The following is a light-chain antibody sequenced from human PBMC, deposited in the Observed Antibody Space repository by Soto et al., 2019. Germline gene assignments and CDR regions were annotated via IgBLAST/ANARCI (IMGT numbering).Light chain of an antibody. CDR2: GNS. CDR3: QSYDSSLIGNYV. V-gene: IGLV1-40*01. CDR1: SSNIGAGYD. J-gene: IGLJ1*01. Sequence: QSVLTQPPSVSGAPGQRVTISCTGSSSNIGAGYDVHWYQQLPGTAPKLLIYGNSNRPSGVPDRFSGSKSGTSASLAITGLQAEDEAYYYCQSYDSSLIGNYVLGTGTNVTVL.